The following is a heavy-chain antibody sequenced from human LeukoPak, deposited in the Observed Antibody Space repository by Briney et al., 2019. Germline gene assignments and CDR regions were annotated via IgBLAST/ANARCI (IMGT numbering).Heavy chain of an antibody. J-gene: IGHJ3*02. V-gene: IGHV4-31*03. CDR2: THYSGSN. CDR1: GGSITSGGYY. D-gene: IGHD2-8*01. Sequence: KTSETLSLTCTVSGGSITSGGYYWSWIRQLPGKGLEWIGYTHYSGSNYYNLSLKGRASLSVDTSKNQLSLKLYSVTAADTAVYYCARVLVLVAGRRDRSLVAFDIWGQGTMVTVSS. CDR3: ARVLVLVAGRRDRSLVAFDI.